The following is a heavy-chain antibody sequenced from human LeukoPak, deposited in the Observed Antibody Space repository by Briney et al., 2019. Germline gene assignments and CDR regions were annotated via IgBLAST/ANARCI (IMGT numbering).Heavy chain of an antibody. J-gene: IGHJ4*02. Sequence: GGSLRLSCAASGFTFGSYWMHWVRQAPGKGLVWVSRINTDGGSTTYADSVKGRFTISRDNAKITLCLQMNSLRVEDTGVYYCARDDTPTGYIYDYWGQGTLVTVSS. V-gene: IGHV3-74*01. CDR1: GFTFGSYW. CDR3: ARDDTPTGYIYDY. CDR2: INTDGGST. D-gene: IGHD5-24*01.